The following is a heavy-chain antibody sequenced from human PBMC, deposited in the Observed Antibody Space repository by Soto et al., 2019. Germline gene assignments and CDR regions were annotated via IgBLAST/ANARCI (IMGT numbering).Heavy chain of an antibody. CDR2: IIPVFGST. Sequence: SVKVSCKASGGTFSSYSISWVRPAPGQGLEWMGGIIPVFGSTNYAQSFKDRVSFSADEPTGTAYMELRSLRSEDTAVYYCARVGAPGTTLDYYDYWAQGTPVTVSS. J-gene: IGHJ4*02. D-gene: IGHD1-1*01. CDR1: GGTFSSYS. CDR3: ARVGAPGTTLDYYDY. V-gene: IGHV1-69*13.